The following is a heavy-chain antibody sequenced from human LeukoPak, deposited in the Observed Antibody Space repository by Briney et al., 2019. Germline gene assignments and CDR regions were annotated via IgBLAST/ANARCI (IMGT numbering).Heavy chain of an antibody. Sequence: SETLSLTCAVYGGSFSGYYWSWIRQPPGKGLEWIGEINHSGSTNYNPSLKSRVTISVDTSKNQFSLKLSSVTAADTAVYYCARGPYYYDSSGYYAFDYWGQGALVTVSS. V-gene: IGHV4-34*01. J-gene: IGHJ4*02. D-gene: IGHD3-22*01. CDR2: INHSGST. CDR1: GGSFSGYY. CDR3: ARGPYYYDSSGYYAFDY.